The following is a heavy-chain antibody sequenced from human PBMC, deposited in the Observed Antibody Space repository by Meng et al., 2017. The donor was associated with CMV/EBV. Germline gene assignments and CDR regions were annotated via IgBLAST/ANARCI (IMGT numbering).Heavy chain of an antibody. D-gene: IGHD2-2*01. V-gene: IGHV3-23*01. CDR2: ISGSGGST. CDR3: AKGDRYCSSTSCYAHGMDV. CDR1: GFTFSSYA. Sequence: GESLKISCAASGFTFSSYAMSWVRQAPGKGLEWVAAISGSGGSTYYADSVKDRFAISRDNSKNTLYLQMNSLRAEDTAVYYCAKGDRYCSSTSCYAHGMDVWGQGTTVTVSS. J-gene: IGHJ6*02.